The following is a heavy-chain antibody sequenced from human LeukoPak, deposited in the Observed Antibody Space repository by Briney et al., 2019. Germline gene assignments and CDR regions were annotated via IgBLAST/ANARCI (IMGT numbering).Heavy chain of an antibody. V-gene: IGHV3-15*04. D-gene: IGHD3-22*01. J-gene: IGHJ6*03. CDR1: GFIFSNAW. CDR2: IESKTDGGTT. Sequence: GGSLRLSCAASGFIFSNAWMNWVRQAPGKGLEWVGRIESKTDGGTTDYAAPVKGRFTISRDDSKNTLYLQMNSLKTEDTAVYYCTTFHYYDSGGPFFGHYYYKDVWAKGTTVTVSS. CDR3: TTFHYYDSGGPFFGHYYYKDV.